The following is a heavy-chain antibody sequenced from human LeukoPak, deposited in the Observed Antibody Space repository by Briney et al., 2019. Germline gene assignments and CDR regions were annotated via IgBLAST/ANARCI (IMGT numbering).Heavy chain of an antibody. Sequence: GGSLRLSCAASGFTFSSYSMNWVRQAPGKGLEWVSSISSSSSYIYYADSVKGRCTISRDNAKNSLYLQMNSLRAEDTAVYYCAKAGAIAPGWFDPWGQGTLVTVSS. D-gene: IGHD6-13*01. CDR3: AKAGAIAPGWFDP. CDR1: GFTFSSYS. V-gene: IGHV3-21*01. CDR2: ISSSSSYI. J-gene: IGHJ5*02.